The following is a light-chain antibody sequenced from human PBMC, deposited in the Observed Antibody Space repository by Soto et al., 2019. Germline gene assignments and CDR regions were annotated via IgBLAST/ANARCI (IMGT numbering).Light chain of an antibody. J-gene: IGLJ1*01. V-gene: IGLV2-14*01. CDR3: SSYTTSSNL. Sequence: QALRTLPAPVSRSRGHSITISCTGTISDVGGYNYVSWYQQHPGKAPKLMIYEVSNRPSGVSNRFSGDKSGNTASLTISGLHAEDEADYYCSSYTTSSNLFGTGTKVTVL. CDR1: ISDVGGYNY. CDR2: EVS.